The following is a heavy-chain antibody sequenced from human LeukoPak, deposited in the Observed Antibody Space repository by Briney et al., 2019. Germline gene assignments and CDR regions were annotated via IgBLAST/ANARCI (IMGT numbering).Heavy chain of an antibody. D-gene: IGHD3-22*01. CDR1: GGSISSSSYY. V-gene: IGHV4-39*07. CDR3: ARVTPGFENYCDSSGLIRNFDY. J-gene: IGHJ4*02. CDR2: INHSGST. Sequence: PSETLSLTCTVSGGSISSSSYYWSWIRQPPGKGLEWIGEINHSGSTNYNPSLKSRVTISVDTSKNQFSLKLSSVTAADTAVYYCARVTPGFENYCDSSGLIRNFDYWGQGTLVTVSS.